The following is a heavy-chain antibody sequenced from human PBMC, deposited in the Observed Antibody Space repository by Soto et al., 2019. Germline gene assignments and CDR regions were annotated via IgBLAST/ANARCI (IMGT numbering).Heavy chain of an antibody. J-gene: IGHJ6*02. CDR2: IIPIFGTT. D-gene: IGHD1-1*01. Sequence: QVQLVQSGAEVKMPGSSVKVSCKASGGTFNSYAIDWVRQAPGQGLEWMGGIIPIFGTTNYPQKLQGRVKLTADEFTPPAYMELTTLRSEDTAVYYCARGIVTGSEYTYYYYAMDVWGEGTTVAV. V-gene: IGHV1-69*12. CDR1: GGTFNSYA. CDR3: ARGIVTGSEYTYYYYAMDV.